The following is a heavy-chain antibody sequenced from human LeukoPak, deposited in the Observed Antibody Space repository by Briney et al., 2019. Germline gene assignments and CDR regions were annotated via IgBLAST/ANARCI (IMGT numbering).Heavy chain of an antibody. V-gene: IGHV1-69*05. Sequence: GASVKVSCKASGGTFSSYAISWVRQAPGQGLEGMGGIIPIFGTANYAQKFQGRVTITTDESTSTAYMELSSLRSEDTAVYYCARVPRVLRYFDWLVEDTDYFDYWGQGTLVTVSS. J-gene: IGHJ4*02. CDR2: IIPIFGTA. D-gene: IGHD3-9*01. CDR3: ARVPRVLRYFDWLVEDTDYFDY. CDR1: GGTFSSYA.